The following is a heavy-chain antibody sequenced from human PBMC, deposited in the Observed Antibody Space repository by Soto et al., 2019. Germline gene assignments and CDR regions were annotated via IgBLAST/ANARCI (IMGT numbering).Heavy chain of an antibody. CDR1: GFTFRSYV. V-gene: IGHV3-33*05. CDR3: ARGGTTGGLDV. J-gene: IGHJ1*01. Sequence: QVQLVESGGGVVQPGTSLRLSCVGSGFTFRSYVIHWVRQAPGKGLEWVALTSYDGSNKDYGDSVKGRFTISRDNSRNTVDLQMDSLRREDTALYYCARGGTTGGLDVWGQVTLVSVAS. CDR2: TSYDGSNK. D-gene: IGHD3-16*01.